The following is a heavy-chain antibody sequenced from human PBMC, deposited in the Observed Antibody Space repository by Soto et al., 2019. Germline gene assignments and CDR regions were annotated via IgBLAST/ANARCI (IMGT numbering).Heavy chain of an antibody. CDR2: INTAGSTK. CDR3: ARAECSTPNCLTAYYSYGLDV. V-gene: IGHV3-48*03. Sequence: PGGSLRLSFAASGFTFSNFEMHWVRQAPGKGLEWVSYINTAGSTKYYAKSVKGRFTISIDNARNSLFLQLNSLRAEDTAVYYCARAECSTPNCLTAYYSYGLDVWGQGTTVTVSS. J-gene: IGHJ6*02. D-gene: IGHD2-2*01. CDR1: GFTFSNFE.